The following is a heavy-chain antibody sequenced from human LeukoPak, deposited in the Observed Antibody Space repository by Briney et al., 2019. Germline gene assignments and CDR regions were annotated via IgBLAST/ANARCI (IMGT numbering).Heavy chain of an antibody. CDR2: IDWDDDK. J-gene: IGHJ3*02. V-gene: IGHV2-70*11. Sequence: SGPALVKPTQTLTLTCTFSGFSLSTIGMCVSWIRQPPGKALEWLARIDWDDDKHYSTSLKTRLTISQDTSKNQVVLTMTNMDPVDTATYYCARGAVVTVGSAFDIWGQGTMVTVSS. D-gene: IGHD2-21*02. CDR3: ARGAVVTVGSAFDI. CDR1: GFSLSTIGMC.